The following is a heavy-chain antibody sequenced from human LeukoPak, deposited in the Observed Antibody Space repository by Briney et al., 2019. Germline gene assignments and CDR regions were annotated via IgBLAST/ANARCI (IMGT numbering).Heavy chain of an antibody. CDR2: IIPIFGTA. V-gene: IGHV1-69*05. D-gene: IGHD3-22*01. CDR1: GGTLSSYA. J-gene: IGHJ4*02. CDR3: ARAAREDYYDSSGYYYY. Sequence: GASVKVSCTASGGTLSSYAISWVRQAPGQGLEWRGRIIPIFGTANYAQKFQGRVTITTDESTSTAYMELSSLRSEDTAVYYCARAAREDYYDSSGYYYYWGQGTLVTVSS.